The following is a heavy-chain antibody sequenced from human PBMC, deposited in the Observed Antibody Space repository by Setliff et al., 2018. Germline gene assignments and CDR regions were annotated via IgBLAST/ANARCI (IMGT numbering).Heavy chain of an antibody. CDR1: GDSISSSTYH. V-gene: IGHV4-39*07. Sequence: SETLSLTCTVSGDSISSSTYHWGWIRQSPGKGLEWIGNINYNGNTNKNPSLKSRVTISVDTSRDQFSLRLSSVTAADTAMYYCARVRVVQGYYEFDYWGQGTLVTVSS. D-gene: IGHD3-16*01. J-gene: IGHJ4*02. CDR2: INYNGNT. CDR3: ARVRVVQGYYEFDY.